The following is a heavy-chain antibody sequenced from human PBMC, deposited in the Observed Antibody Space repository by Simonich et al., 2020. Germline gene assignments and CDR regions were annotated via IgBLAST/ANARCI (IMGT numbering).Heavy chain of an antibody. J-gene: IGHJ3*02. CDR2: NNHREIT. D-gene: IGHD1-1*01. CDR1: GGSFSGYY. CDR3: ARGKGWKNAFDI. Sequence: QVQLQQWGAGLLKPSETLSLTCAVYGGSFSGYYWSWIRQPPGKGLERIGENNHREITNYTPALKRRVTISVDTTKNQFSLTLSSVTAADTAVYYCARGKGWKNAFDIWGQGTMVTVSS. V-gene: IGHV4-34*01.